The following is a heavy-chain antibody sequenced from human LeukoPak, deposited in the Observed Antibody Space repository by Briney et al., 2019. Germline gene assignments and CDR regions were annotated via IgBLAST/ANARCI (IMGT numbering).Heavy chain of an antibody. CDR2: IYYNGST. Sequence: SETLSLTCTVSGGSISSGGYYWSWIRQHPGKGLEWIGYIYYNGSTYYNPSLKSRVTISVDTSKNQFSLKLSSVTAADTAVYYCASTVVDYFDYWGQGTLVTVSS. CDR3: ASTVVDYFDY. V-gene: IGHV4-31*03. D-gene: IGHD4-23*01. J-gene: IGHJ4*02. CDR1: GGSISSGGYY.